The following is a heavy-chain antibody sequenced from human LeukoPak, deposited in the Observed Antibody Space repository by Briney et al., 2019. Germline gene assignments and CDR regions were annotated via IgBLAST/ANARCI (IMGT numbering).Heavy chain of an antibody. Sequence: ASVKVSCKVSGYTLTELSMHWVRQAPGKGLEWMGGFEPEDGETIYAQKFQGRVTMTEDTSTDTAYMELSSLRSEDTAVYYCATEYCYDSSGYYLYYFDYWGQGTLVTVSS. V-gene: IGHV1-24*01. J-gene: IGHJ4*02. D-gene: IGHD3-22*01. CDR2: FEPEDGET. CDR1: GYTLTELS. CDR3: ATEYCYDSSGYYLYYFDY.